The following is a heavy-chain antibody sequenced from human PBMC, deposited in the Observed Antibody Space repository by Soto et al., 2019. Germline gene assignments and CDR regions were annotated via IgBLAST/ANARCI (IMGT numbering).Heavy chain of an antibody. V-gene: IGHV3-23*01. D-gene: IGHD5-12*01. Sequence: PGGFLRLSCAASGFTFSGHAMSWVRQAPRKGLEWVSAISGSGGSTYYADSVKGRFTISRDNSKNTLYLQMNSLRAEDTAVYYCAKVQGRWLQLSWFDPWGQGTLVTVSS. CDR3: AKVQGRWLQLSWFDP. CDR2: ISGSGGST. J-gene: IGHJ5*02. CDR1: GFTFSGHA.